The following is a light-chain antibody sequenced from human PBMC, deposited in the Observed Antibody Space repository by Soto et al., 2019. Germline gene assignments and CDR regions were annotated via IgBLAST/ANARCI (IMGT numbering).Light chain of an antibody. CDR1: SSDVGGYNY. CDR2: DVS. Sequence: QSILTQPRSESGSPGQSVTISCTGTSSDVGGYNYSSWYQQHPGKYPKLMIYDVSKRPSGVPDRFSGSKSGNTASLTISGLQDEDLDYYYCCAYAGRYXFYVFGTGTKVXV. J-gene: IGLJ1*01. V-gene: IGLV2-11*01. CDR3: CAYAGRYXFYV.